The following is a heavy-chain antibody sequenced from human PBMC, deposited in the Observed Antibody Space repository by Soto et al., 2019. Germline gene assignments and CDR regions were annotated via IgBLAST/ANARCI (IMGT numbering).Heavy chain of an antibody. CDR3: ARRHSSSVNWFDP. CDR2: IYYSGST. V-gene: IGHV4-39*01. CDR1: GGSISSSSYY. Sequence: SETLSLTCTVSGGSISSSSYYWGWIRQPPGKGLEWIGSIYYSGSTYYNPSLKSRVTISVDTSKNQFSLKLSSVTAADTAVYYCARRHSSSVNWFDPWGQGTLVTVSS. J-gene: IGHJ5*02. D-gene: IGHD6-13*01.